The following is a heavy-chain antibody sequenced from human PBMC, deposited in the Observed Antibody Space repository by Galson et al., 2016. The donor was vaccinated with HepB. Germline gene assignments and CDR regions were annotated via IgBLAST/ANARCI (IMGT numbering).Heavy chain of an antibody. J-gene: IGHJ4*02. CDR1: DYSISSGYY. Sequence: ETLSLTCAVSDYSISSGYYWGWIRQPPGKGLEWIGTISHSGSTYYNPSLKSRVTISMDTSKNQFSLKLSSVTAADTAVYYCARTVATGDSYVHYWGQGTLVTVSS. CDR3: ARTVATGDSYVHY. V-gene: IGHV4-38-2*01. CDR2: ISHSGST. D-gene: IGHD3-10*02.